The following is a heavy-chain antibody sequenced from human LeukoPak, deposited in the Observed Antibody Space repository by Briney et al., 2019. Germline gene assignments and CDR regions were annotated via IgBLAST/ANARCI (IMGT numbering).Heavy chain of an antibody. Sequence: GESLKISCKCSGYSFTSYWIGWVRQMPGKGLEWMGIIYPGDSDTRYSPSFQGQVTISADKSISTAYLQWSSLKASDTAMYYCARCSGGSCYSPNGWFDPWGQGTLVTVSS. CDR3: ARCSGGSCYSPNGWFDP. CDR2: IYPGDSDT. D-gene: IGHD2-15*01. V-gene: IGHV5-51*01. J-gene: IGHJ5*02. CDR1: GYSFTSYW.